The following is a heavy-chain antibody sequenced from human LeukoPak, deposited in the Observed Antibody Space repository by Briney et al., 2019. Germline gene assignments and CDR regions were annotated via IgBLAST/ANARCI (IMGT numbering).Heavy chain of an antibody. D-gene: IGHD3-9*01. J-gene: IGHJ4*02. Sequence: GGSLRLSCAASGFTFSSYGMHWVRQAPGKGLEWVAFIRYDGSNKYYADSVKGRFTISRDNAKNSLYLQMNSLRAEDTAVYYCARDRRDFLTGFYDYWGLGTLVTVSS. V-gene: IGHV3-30*02. CDR1: GFTFSSYG. CDR2: IRYDGSNK. CDR3: ARDRRDFLTGFYDY.